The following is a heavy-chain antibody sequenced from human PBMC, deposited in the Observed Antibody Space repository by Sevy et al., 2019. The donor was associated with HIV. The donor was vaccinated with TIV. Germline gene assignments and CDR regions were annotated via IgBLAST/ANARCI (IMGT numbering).Heavy chain of an antibody. CDR3: ATRSLAVAAAGPAWFDP. CDR1: GYTLTELS. CDR2: FDPEDGET. D-gene: IGHD6-13*01. Sequence: ASVKVSCKVSGYTLTELSMHWVRQAPGKGLEWMGGFDPEDGETIYAQKFQGRVTMTGDTSTDTAYMELSSLRSEDTAVYYCATRSLAVAAAGPAWFDPWGQGTLVTVSS. J-gene: IGHJ5*02. V-gene: IGHV1-24*01.